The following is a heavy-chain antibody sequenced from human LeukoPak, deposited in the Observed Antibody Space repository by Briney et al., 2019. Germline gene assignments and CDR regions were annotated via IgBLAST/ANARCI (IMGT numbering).Heavy chain of an antibody. J-gene: IGHJ4*02. V-gene: IGHV3-48*01. CDR2: ISSSSSTI. Sequence: GGSLRLSCAASGFTFSSYSMNWVRQAPGKGLEWVSYISSSSSTIYYADSVKGRFTISRDNAKNSLYLQMNSLRAEDTAVYYCARDRSDSSSWYKEYYFDYWGQGTLVTVSS. D-gene: IGHD6-13*01. CDR1: GFTFSSYS. CDR3: ARDRSDSSSWYKEYYFDY.